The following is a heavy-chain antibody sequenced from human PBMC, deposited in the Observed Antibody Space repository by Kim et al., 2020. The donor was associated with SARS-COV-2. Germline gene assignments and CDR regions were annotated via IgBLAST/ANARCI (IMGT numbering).Heavy chain of an antibody. V-gene: IGHV4-59*01. CDR1: GGSISSYY. D-gene: IGHD5-12*01. Sequence: SETLSLTCTVSGGSISSYYWSWIRQPPGKGLEWIGYIYYSGSTNYNPSLKSRVTISVDTSKNQFSLKLSSVTAADTAVYYCARLDGYSGYDFGADYWGQGTLVTVSS. J-gene: IGHJ4*02. CDR3: ARLDGYSGYDFGADY. CDR2: IYYSGST.